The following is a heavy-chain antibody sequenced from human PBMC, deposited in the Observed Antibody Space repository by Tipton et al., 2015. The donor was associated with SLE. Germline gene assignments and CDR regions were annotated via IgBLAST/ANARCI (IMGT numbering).Heavy chain of an antibody. CDR1: GGSFSGYY. J-gene: IGHJ4*02. V-gene: IGHV4-34*01. CDR3: ARNHGGNPFDY. CDR2: INHSGST. Sequence: TLSLTCAVYGGSFSGYYWSWIRQPPGKGLEWIGEINHSGSTNYNPSLKSRVTISVDTSKNQFSLNVSSVTAADTAVYYCARNHGGNPFDYWGQGTLVTVSS. D-gene: IGHD4-23*01.